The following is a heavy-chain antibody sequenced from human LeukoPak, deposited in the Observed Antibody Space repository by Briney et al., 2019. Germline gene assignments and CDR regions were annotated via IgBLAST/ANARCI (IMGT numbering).Heavy chain of an antibody. CDR3: AKGGSYCSSTSCHNPSPIDY. CDR1: GFTFSSYG. Sequence: GGSLRLSCAASGFTFSSYGMHWVRQAPGKGLEWVSVIYSGGSTYYADSVKGRFTISRDNSKNTLYLQMNSLRAEDTAVYYCAKGGSYCSSTSCHNPSPIDYWGQGTLVTVSS. J-gene: IGHJ4*02. CDR2: IYSGGST. V-gene: IGHV3-NL1*01. D-gene: IGHD2-2*02.